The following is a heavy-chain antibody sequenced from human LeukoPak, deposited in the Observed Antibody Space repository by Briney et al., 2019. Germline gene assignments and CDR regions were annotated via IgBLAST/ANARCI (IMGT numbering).Heavy chain of an antibody. V-gene: IGHV3-21*01. CDR1: GFTFSSYS. CDR2: ISGSSTYI. J-gene: IGHJ4*02. CDR3: ARVAYSPIAYCGGDCYPWVIDY. D-gene: IGHD2-21*02. Sequence: PGGTLRLSCAASGFTFSSYSMNWVRQAPGKGLEWVSSISGSSTYIYYADSVKGRFTISRDNAKNSLYLQMNSLRGEDTAVYYCARVAYSPIAYCGGDCYPWVIDYWGQGTLVTVSS.